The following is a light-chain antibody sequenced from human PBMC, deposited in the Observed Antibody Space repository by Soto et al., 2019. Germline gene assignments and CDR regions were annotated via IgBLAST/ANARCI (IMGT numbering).Light chain of an antibody. J-gene: IGLJ1*01. CDR3: SAWDGSLNGYV. CDR2: SNY. V-gene: IGLV1-44*01. CDR1: SSNIGSKT. Sequence: QSVLTQPPSASGTPGQRVTISCSGSSSNIGSKTVNWYQQLPGTAPKLLIYSNYQRPSGVPDRFSGSKSGTSASLAISGLQSEDEADYYCSAWDGSLNGYVFGTGTTLTVL.